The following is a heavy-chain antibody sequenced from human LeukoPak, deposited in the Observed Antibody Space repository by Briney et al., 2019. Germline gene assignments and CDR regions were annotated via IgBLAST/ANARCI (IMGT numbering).Heavy chain of an antibody. CDR3: ARSPGFVDTASGEWFDP. CDR2: VYNRGTT. CDR1: NGSISRYY. Sequence: SETLSLTCSVSNGSISRYYWTWIRQSPGKGLEWIGYVYNRGTTVCNPSLKSRVTISVDTSRSQFSLNLRSVTSADTAVYYCARSPGFVDTASGEWFDPWGQGVLVTVSS. J-gene: IGHJ5*02. V-gene: IGHV4-59*01. D-gene: IGHD5-18*01.